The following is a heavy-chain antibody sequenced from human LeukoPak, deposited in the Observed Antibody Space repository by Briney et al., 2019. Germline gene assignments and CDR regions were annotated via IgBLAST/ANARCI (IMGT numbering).Heavy chain of an antibody. Sequence: SETLSLTCTVSGGSVSSGSYHWSWIRQPPGEGLEWIGYIADSGITNDDPSLESRVTISADASTNEVSLRLTSVTAADTAVYYCARHRSPYYNGLGVWGQGTTVTVSS. CDR2: IADSGIT. J-gene: IGHJ6*02. CDR1: GGSVSSGSYH. D-gene: IGHD3-10*01. CDR3: ARHRSPYYNGLGV. V-gene: IGHV4-61*01.